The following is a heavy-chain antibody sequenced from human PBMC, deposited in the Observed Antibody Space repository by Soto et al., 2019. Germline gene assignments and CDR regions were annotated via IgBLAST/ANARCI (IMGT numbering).Heavy chain of an antibody. V-gene: IGHV3-23*01. CDR1: GFTFSSDA. Sequence: EVQLLESGGTLVQPGGSLRLSCVVSGFTFSSDAMSWVRQAPGKGLEWVSGISGSGDSTYYADSVKGRFTISRDNSKNRLYLQMNSLKAEDTAVYYCPKDQWGDWGQGTLVTVSS. J-gene: IGHJ4*02. CDR2: ISGSGDST. D-gene: IGHD3-16*01. CDR3: PKDQWGD.